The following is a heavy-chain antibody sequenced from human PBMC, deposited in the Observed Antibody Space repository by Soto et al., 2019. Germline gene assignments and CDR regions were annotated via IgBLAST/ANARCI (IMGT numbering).Heavy chain of an antibody. Sequence: DAQLVESGGGLVQPGKSLRISCVASGFTFDDHTMQWVRQAPGRGLEWVSCISWNSGIIGYADSVKGRFTISRDNAKNSLYLRMDSLRPEDTAVYYCTKDTHSPSGYFEAFDVWGQGTKVTVSS. D-gene: IGHD3-22*01. J-gene: IGHJ3*01. V-gene: IGHV3-9*01. CDR1: GFTFDDHT. CDR2: ISWNSGII. CDR3: TKDTHSPSGYFEAFDV.